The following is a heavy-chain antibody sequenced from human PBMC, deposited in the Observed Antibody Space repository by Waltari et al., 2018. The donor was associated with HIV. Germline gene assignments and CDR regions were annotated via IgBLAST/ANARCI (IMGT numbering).Heavy chain of an antibody. V-gene: IGHV1-3*01. J-gene: IGHJ5*02. CDR1: GYTFTSYA. D-gene: IGHD3-22*01. CDR3: ARSRYYDSSGYLEFDP. Sequence: QVQLVQSGAEVKKPGASVMVSCKASGYTFTSYAMHWVCPAPGQRLEWMGWINAGNGNTKYSQKFQGRVTITRDTSASTAYMELSSLRSEDTAVYYCARSRYYDSSGYLEFDPWGQGTLVTVSS. CDR2: INAGNGNT.